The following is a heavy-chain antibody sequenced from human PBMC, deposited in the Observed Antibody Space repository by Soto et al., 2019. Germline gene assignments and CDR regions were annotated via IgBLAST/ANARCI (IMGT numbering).Heavy chain of an antibody. CDR1: GFTFSSFA. J-gene: IGHJ4*02. V-gene: IGHV3-23*01. Sequence: EVQLLESGGGLVQPGGSLRLSCAASGFTFSSFAMSWVRQAPGKGLEWVSAISGSGGSTYYADSVKGRFTISRANSKNTLYLQRNSLRAEDTAVYYGAKDRYAGSGSPFDYWGQGTLVTVSS. CDR2: ISGSGGST. D-gene: IGHD3-10*01. CDR3: AKDRYAGSGSPFDY.